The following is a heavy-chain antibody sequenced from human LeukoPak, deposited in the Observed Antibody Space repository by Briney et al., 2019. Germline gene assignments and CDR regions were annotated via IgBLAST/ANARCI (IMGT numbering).Heavy chain of an antibody. CDR3: AREERLIAATGRGAFDY. V-gene: IGHV1-46*01. D-gene: IGHD6-13*01. Sequence: ASVKVSCKASGGTFSSYAISWVRQAPGQGLEWMGIINPITGTTTYAQKFQGRVTTTRDTSTGTVYMELSSLRSEDTAVYYCAREERLIAATGRGAFDYWGQGTLVTVSS. CDR1: GGTFSSYA. J-gene: IGHJ4*02. CDR2: INPITGTT.